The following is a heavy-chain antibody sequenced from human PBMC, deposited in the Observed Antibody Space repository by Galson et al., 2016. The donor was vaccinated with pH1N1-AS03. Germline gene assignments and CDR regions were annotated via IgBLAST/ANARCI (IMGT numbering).Heavy chain of an antibody. D-gene: IGHD3-22*01. CDR3: VYYSSGLYYFEY. Sequence: SLRLSCAVSGFTFDDYAMHWVRQGPGKGPEWVSSINWNGDTRGYADSVKGRFTISRDNANNSVYPQMESLRTEDTALYFCVYYSSGLYYFEYWGRGAQVTVSS. J-gene: IGHJ4*02. CDR1: GFTFDDYA. V-gene: IGHV3-9*01. CDR2: INWNGDTR.